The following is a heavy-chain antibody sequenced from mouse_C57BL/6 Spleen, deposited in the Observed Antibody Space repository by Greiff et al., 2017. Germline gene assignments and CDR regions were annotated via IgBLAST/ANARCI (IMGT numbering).Heavy chain of an antibody. D-gene: IGHD2-4*01. CDR1: GFTFSSYG. CDR3: ARHEDDYDLFAY. Sequence: VQLKESGGDLVKPGGSLKLSCAASGFTFSSYGMSWVRQTPDKRLEWVATISSGGSYTYYPDSVKGRFTISRDNAKNTLYLQMSSLKSEDTAMDYCARHEDDYDLFAYWGQGTLVTVSA. CDR2: ISSGGSYT. J-gene: IGHJ3*01. V-gene: IGHV5-6*01.